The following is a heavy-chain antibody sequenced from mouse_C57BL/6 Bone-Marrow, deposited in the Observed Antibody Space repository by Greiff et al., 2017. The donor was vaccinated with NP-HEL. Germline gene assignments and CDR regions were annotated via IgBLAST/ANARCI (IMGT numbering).Heavy chain of an antibody. D-gene: IGHD2-4*01. J-gene: IGHJ3*01. V-gene: IGHV2-2*01. CDR3: ARFYDYGAY. CDR2: IWSGGST. Sequence: VKVEESGPGLVQPSQSLSITCTVSGFSLTSYGVHWVRQSPGKGLEWLGVIWSGGSTDYNAAFISRLSISKDNSKSQVFFKMNSLQADDTAIYYCARFYDYGAYWGQGTLVTVSA. CDR1: GFSLTSYG.